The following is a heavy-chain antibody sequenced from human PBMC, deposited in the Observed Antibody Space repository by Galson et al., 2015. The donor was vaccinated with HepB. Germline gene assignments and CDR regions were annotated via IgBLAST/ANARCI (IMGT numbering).Heavy chain of an antibody. V-gene: IGHV1-46*04. J-gene: IGHJ4*02. Sequence: SVKVSCKASGYSSTSYPIHWVRQAPGQGLEWMGVINPSGGSTAYAQKLKGRVSMTRETSTSTVYMELSRLRSEDTAVYYCVKTWGYWGQGTLVTVSS. D-gene: IGHD7-27*01. CDR2: INPSGGST. CDR1: GYSSTSYP. CDR3: VKTWGY.